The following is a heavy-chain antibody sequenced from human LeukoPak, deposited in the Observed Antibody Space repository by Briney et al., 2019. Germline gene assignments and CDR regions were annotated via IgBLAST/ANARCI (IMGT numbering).Heavy chain of an antibody. CDR2: IKQDGSEI. CDR3: ARATVLRYFDWLLPKPYLNDY. CDR1: GFTFSSYW. D-gene: IGHD3-9*01. Sequence: HAGGSLRLSCAASGFTFSSYWMSWVRQAPGKGLEWVANIKQDGSEIYYVDSVKGRFTISRDNAKNSLYLQMNSLRAEDTAVYYCARATVLRYFDWLLPKPYLNDYWGQGTLVTVSS. J-gene: IGHJ4*02. V-gene: IGHV3-7*01.